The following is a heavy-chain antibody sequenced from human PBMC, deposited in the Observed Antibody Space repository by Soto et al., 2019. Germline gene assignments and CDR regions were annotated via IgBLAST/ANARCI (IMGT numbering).Heavy chain of an antibody. J-gene: IGHJ5*02. V-gene: IGHV4-31*03. CDR2: IYYSGST. D-gene: IGHD3-10*01. Sequence: QVQLQESGPGLVKPSQTLSLTCTVSGGSISSGGYYWSWIRQHPGKGLEWIGYIYYSGSTYYNPSLKSRVTRSVDTSKNQFSLKLSSVTAADTAVYYCARVEMLWFGGDVPGGFDPWGQGTLVTVSS. CDR1: GGSISSGGYY. CDR3: ARVEMLWFGGDVPGGFDP.